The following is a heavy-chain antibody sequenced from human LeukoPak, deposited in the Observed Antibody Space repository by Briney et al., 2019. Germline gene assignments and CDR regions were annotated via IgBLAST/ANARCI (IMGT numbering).Heavy chain of an antibody. V-gene: IGHV3-7*03. D-gene: IGHD6-13*01. CDR1: AFIFSGHW. Sequence: GGSLRLSCEGSAFIFSGHWMNWVRQTPGKGLEWVARIKEDGSERQYVDSVKGRFSISRDNSKNTLYLQMNSLRAEDTAVYYCASSYSSSWSYDYWGQGTLVTVSS. CDR3: ASSYSSSWSYDY. J-gene: IGHJ4*02. CDR2: IKEDGSER.